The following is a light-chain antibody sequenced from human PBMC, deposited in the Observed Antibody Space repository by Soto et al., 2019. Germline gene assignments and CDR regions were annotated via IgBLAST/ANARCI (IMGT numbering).Light chain of an antibody. CDR2: NAS. Sequence: DIQMTQSPSTLSASVGDRVTITCRASQSIRTWLAWYQQKPGKAPKLLIYNASSLESGVPSRFSASGSGIEFTLTISSLQPNDFATYYCQQYNSRTFGQGTKVEIK. CDR1: QSIRTW. CDR3: QQYNSRT. V-gene: IGKV1-5*01. J-gene: IGKJ1*01.